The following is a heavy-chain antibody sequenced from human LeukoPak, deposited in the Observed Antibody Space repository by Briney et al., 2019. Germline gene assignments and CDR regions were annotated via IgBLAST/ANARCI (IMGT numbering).Heavy chain of an antibody. V-gene: IGHV3-23*01. CDR2: ISGSGGST. Sequence: GGSLRLSCAASGFTFSNAWMSWVRQAPGKGLEWVSGISGSGGSTYYADSVKGRFTISRDNSKNTLYLQMNSLRAEDTAVYYCAKGGSGYYPAFDYWGQGTLVTVSS. CDR1: GFTFSNAW. J-gene: IGHJ4*02. D-gene: IGHD3-22*01. CDR3: AKGGSGYYPAFDY.